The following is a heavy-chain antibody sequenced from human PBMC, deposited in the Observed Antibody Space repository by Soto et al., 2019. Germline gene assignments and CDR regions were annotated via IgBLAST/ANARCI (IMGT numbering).Heavy chain of an antibody. D-gene: IGHD3-9*01. CDR2: IYTSVST. J-gene: IGHJ3*02. Sequence: PSETLSLTCTVSGGSISSYYWSWIRQPAGKGLEWIGRIYTSVSTNYNPSLKSRVTMSVDTSKNQFSLKLSSVTAADTAVYYCAREGPYDILTGYEDAFDIWGPGTMVSVSS. V-gene: IGHV4-4*07. CDR3: AREGPYDILTGYEDAFDI. CDR1: GGSISSYY.